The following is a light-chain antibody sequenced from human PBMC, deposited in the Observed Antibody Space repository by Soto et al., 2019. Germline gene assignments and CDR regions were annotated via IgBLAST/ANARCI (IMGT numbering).Light chain of an antibody. CDR3: QQYSSSPPMYT. CDR2: GAS. Sequence: EIVLTQSPGTLSLSPGERATLSCMASQSVSSSYLAWYQQKPGQAPRLLIYGASGRATGIPDRFSGSGSGTDFTLTISRLEPEDFAVYYCQQYSSSPPMYTFGQGTKLEIK. V-gene: IGKV3-20*01. J-gene: IGKJ2*01. CDR1: QSVSSSY.